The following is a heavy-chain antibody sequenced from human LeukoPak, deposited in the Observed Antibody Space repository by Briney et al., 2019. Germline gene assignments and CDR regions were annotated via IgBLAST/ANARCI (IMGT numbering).Heavy chain of an antibody. D-gene: IGHD6-6*01. CDR1: GGSVRSPDSY. CDR2: VYYIGTT. CDR3: AKNTSSSPWFDP. V-gene: IGHV4-61*08. Sequence: SETLSLTCIVSGGSVRSPDSYWSWIRQPPGKGLEWIGNVYYIGTTSYNSSLKSRVTISVDTSKNQFSLEVTSVTAADTAVYYCAKNTSSSPWFDPWGQGTLVTVPS. J-gene: IGHJ5*02.